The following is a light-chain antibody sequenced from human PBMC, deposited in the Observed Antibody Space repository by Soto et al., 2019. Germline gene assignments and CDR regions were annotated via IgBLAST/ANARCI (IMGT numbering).Light chain of an antibody. J-gene: IGKJ3*01. CDR3: QKYFSVPFT. V-gene: IGKV1-27*01. CDR2: AAS. Sequence: DIQMTQSPSSLSASAGDRVTITCRASQGIRNNLAWYQQKPGEVPKLLIYAASTLQSGVPSRCSGSESGTDFTLTISSLQPEDVATYYCQKYFSVPFTFGPGTKVVIK. CDR1: QGIRNN.